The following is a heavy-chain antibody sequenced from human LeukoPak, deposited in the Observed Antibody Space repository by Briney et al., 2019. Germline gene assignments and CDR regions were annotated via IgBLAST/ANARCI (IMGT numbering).Heavy chain of an antibody. CDR2: IYSGGST. V-gene: IGHV3-53*01. D-gene: IGHD2-15*01. CDR3: AREHLGYCSGGSCYEGAFDI. J-gene: IGHJ3*02. CDR1: GFTVSSNY. Sequence: GGSLGLSCAASGFTVSSNYMSWVRQAPGKGLEWVSVIYSGGSTYYADSVKGRFTISRDNSKNTLYLQMNNLRAEDTAVYYCAREHLGYCSGGSCYEGAFDIWGQGTMVTVSS.